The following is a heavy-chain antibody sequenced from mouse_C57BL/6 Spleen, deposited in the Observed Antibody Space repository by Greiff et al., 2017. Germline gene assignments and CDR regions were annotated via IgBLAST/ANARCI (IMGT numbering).Heavy chain of an antibody. Sequence: EVKLVESGGGLVKPGGSLKLSCAASGFTFSDYGMHWVRQAPEKGLAWVAYISSGSSTIYYADTVKGRFTISRDNAKNTLFLQMTSLRSEDTAMYYCARTAQAHWYFDVWGTGTTVTVSS. D-gene: IGHD3-2*02. CDR3: ARTAQAHWYFDV. V-gene: IGHV5-17*01. J-gene: IGHJ1*03. CDR2: ISSGSSTI. CDR1: GFTFSDYG.